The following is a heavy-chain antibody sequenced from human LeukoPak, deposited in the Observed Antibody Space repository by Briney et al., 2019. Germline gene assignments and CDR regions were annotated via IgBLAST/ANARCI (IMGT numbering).Heavy chain of an antibody. CDR1: GGSINSYY. J-gene: IGHJ4*02. V-gene: IGHV4-4*09. CDR2: ISTSGSS. Sequence: SETLSLTCTVPGGSINSYYWSWIRRPPGKGLEWIGYISTSGSSNHNPSLKSRVTISVDTSKNQFSLQLTSVTAADTAMYYCARWGGSGYYYFEYWGQGTLDTVSS. D-gene: IGHD3-22*01. CDR3: ARWGGSGYYYFEY.